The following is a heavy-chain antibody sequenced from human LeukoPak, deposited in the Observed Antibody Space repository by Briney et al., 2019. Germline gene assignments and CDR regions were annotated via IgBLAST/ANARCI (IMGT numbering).Heavy chain of an antibody. CDR3: ARDSRWFGEFHIDY. Sequence: ASVKVSCKASGYTFTSYGISWVRQAPGQGLEWMGWISAYNGNTNYAQKLQGRVTMTTDTSTSTAYMELRSLRSDDTAVYYCARDSRWFGEFHIDYWGQGTLVTVSS. D-gene: IGHD3-10*01. CDR2: ISAYNGNT. CDR1: GYTFTSYG. J-gene: IGHJ4*02. V-gene: IGHV1-18*01.